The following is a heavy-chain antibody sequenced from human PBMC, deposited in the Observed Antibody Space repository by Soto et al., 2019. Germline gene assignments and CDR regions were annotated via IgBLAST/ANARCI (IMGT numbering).Heavy chain of an antibody. D-gene: IGHD6-6*01. Sequence: SETLSLTCAVYGGSFSGYYWSWIRQPPGKGLEWIGEINHSGSTNYNPSLKSRVTISVDTPKNQFSLKLSSVTAADTAVYYCARAEYSSSSALDYWGQGTLVTVSS. V-gene: IGHV4-34*01. CDR3: ARAEYSSSSALDY. CDR1: GGSFSGYY. J-gene: IGHJ4*02. CDR2: INHSGST.